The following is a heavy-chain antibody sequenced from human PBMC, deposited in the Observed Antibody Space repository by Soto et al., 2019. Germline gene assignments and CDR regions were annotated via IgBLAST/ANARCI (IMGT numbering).Heavy chain of an antibody. CDR3: VLGGYDPRPSIAAAGIFDY. D-gene: IGHD6-13*01. J-gene: IGHJ4*02. V-gene: IGHV3-53*01. CDR1: GFTVSSNY. Sequence: GGSLRLSCAASGFTVSSNYMSWVRQAPGKGLEWVSVIYSGGSTYYADSVKGRFTISRDNSKNTLYLQMNSLRAEDTAVYYCVLGGYDPRPSIAAAGIFDYWGQGTLVTVSS. CDR2: IYSGGST.